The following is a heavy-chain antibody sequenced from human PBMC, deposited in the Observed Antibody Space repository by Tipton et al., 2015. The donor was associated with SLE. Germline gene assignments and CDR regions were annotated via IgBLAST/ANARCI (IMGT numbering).Heavy chain of an antibody. V-gene: IGHV4-34*01. CDR3: ARGNLNCSSTSCYPGYYFYYGMDV. CDR2: INHSGST. Sequence: TLSLICAVYGGSFSGYYWSWIRQPPGKGLEWIGEINHSGSTNYNPSLKSRVTISVDTSKNQFSLKLSSVTAADTAVYYCARGNLNCSSTSCYPGYYFYYGMDVWGQGTTVTVSS. J-gene: IGHJ6*02. D-gene: IGHD2-2*01. CDR1: GGSFSGYY.